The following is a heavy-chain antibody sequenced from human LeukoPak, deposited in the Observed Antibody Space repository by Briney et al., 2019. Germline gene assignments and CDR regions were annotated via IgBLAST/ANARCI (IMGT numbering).Heavy chain of an antibody. CDR2: INHSGST. CDR1: GGSFSGYY. V-gene: IGHV4-34*01. Sequence: SETLSLTCAVYGGSFSGYYLSWIRQPPGKGLEWIGEINHSGSTNYNPSLKSRVTISVDTSKNQFSLKLSSVTAADTAVYCCARSGVSELVRFEVYFDYWGQGTLVTVSS. CDR3: ARSGVSELVRFEVYFDY. D-gene: IGHD6-13*01. J-gene: IGHJ4*02.